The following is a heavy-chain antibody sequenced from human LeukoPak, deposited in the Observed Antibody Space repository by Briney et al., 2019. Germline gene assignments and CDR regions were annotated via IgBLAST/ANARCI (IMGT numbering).Heavy chain of an antibody. D-gene: IGHD6-13*01. CDR3: AKDITPYSSSWYVCLDY. CDR1: GFTFDDYA. V-gene: IGHV3-9*01. CDR2: ISWNSGSI. Sequence: GGSLRLSCAASGFTFDDYAMHWVRQAPGKGLEWVSGISWNSGSIGYADSVKGRFTISRDNAKSSLYLQMNSLRAEDTALYYCAKDITPYSSSWYVCLDYWGQGTLVTVSS. J-gene: IGHJ4*02.